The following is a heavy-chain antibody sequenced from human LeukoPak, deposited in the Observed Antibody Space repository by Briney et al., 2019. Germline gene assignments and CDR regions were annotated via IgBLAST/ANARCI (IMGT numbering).Heavy chain of an antibody. Sequence: PGGSLRLSCAASGFTFSSYAMSWVRQAPGKGLEWVSAISGSGGNTYYADSVKGRFTISRDNSKNSLYLQMNSLRAEDTAVYYCARDGFLTFSVSMDVWGQGTMVTVSS. D-gene: IGHD3-3*02. CDR3: ARDGFLTFSVSMDV. CDR1: GFTFSSYA. J-gene: IGHJ3*01. V-gene: IGHV3-23*01. CDR2: ISGSGGNT.